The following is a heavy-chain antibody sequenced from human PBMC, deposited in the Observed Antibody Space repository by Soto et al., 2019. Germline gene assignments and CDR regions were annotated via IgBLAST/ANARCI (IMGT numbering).Heavy chain of an antibody. CDR2: ISYDGSNK. CDR3: ARGHPIVVVLEGSFDY. J-gene: IGHJ4*02. D-gene: IGHD3-22*01. V-gene: IGHV3-30-3*01. Sequence: QVQLVESGGGVVQPGRSLRLSCAASGFTFSSYAMHWVRQAPGKGLEWVAVISYDGSNKYYADSVKGRFTISRDNSKKAMYLQMNSLRAEDTAVYYCARGHPIVVVLEGSFDYWGQGTLVTVSS. CDR1: GFTFSSYA.